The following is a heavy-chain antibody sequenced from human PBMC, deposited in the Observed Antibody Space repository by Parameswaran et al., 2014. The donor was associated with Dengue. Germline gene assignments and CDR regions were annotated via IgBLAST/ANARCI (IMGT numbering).Heavy chain of an antibody. J-gene: IGHJ6*03. CDR2: TRNKANSYTT. V-gene: IGHV3-72*01. Sequence: WIRQPPGKGLEWVGRTRNKANSYTTEYAASVKGRFTISRDDSKNSLYLQMNSLKTEDTAVYYCARDRAVTTPLYNYYYYYYMDVWGKGTTVTVSS. D-gene: IGHD4-17*01. CDR3: ARDRAVTTPLYNYYYYYYMDV.